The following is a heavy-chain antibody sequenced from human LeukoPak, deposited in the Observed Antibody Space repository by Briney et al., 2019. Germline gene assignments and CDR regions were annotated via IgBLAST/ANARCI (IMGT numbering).Heavy chain of an antibody. D-gene: IGHD2-2*03. CDR1: GFTFSNYN. CDR3: ARDRGWIRDY. V-gene: IGHV3-21*05. CDR2: IGESGSHV. J-gene: IGHJ4*02. Sequence: PGGSLRLSCAASGFTFSNYNMSWVRRAPGKGLEWISFIGESGSHVYYADSMKGRFTMSRDNAKNSLYLQMNSLTAEDTAVYYCARDRGWIRDYWGQGTLVTVSS.